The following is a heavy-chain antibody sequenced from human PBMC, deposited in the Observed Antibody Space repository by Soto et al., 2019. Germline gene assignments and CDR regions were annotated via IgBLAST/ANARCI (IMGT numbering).Heavy chain of an antibody. D-gene: IGHD3-22*01. J-gene: IGHJ4*02. CDR1: GGTFSSYA. CDR2: IIPIFGTA. Sequence: SVKVSCKASGGTFSSYAISWVRQAPGQGLEWMGGIIPIFGTANYAQKFQGRVTITADESTSTAYMELSSLRSEDTAVYYCASTNSRDGYTGYWGQGTLVTVSS. V-gene: IGHV1-69*13. CDR3: ASTNSRDGYTGY.